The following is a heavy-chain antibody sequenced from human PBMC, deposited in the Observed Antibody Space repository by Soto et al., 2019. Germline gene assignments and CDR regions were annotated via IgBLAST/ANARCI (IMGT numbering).Heavy chain of an antibody. Sequence: SGPTLVSPTQTLTLTCTFSGFSLTTSGMGVALIRQSPEKALEWLALIYWNDDKRYSPSLKSRLSITKETSKNQVVLSMTNTDPLDTATYYGANTSDPFSGYAAGFDYWGQGTLDTVSS. CDR3: ANTSDPFSGYAAGFDY. CDR2: IYWNDDK. V-gene: IGHV2-5*01. D-gene: IGHD5-12*01. CDR1: GFSLTTSGMG. J-gene: IGHJ4*02.